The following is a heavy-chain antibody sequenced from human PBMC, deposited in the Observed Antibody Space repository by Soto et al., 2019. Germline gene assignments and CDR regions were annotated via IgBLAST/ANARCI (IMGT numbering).Heavy chain of an antibody. CDR1: GFTLNSHS. Sequence: PGGSLGLSCAASGFTLNSHSMNWVHQSPGKGLEWVSSISSSSIYIYYADSVKGRFTISRDNAKNSLYLKMNSLRAEDTAVYYCARVSMGSGWAPDDYWGQGNLVTVSS. J-gene: IGHJ4*02. V-gene: IGHV3-21*01. CDR3: ARVSMGSGWAPDDY. CDR2: ISSSSIYI. D-gene: IGHD6-19*01.